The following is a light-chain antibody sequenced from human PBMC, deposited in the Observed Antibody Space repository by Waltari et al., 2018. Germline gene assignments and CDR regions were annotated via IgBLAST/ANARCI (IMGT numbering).Light chain of an antibody. CDR1: SSNIGNNY. CDR2: RND. J-gene: IGLJ3*02. CDR3: AAWDNSLGRWV. Sequence: SSNIGNNYVFWYQQLPGKAPKLLIYRNDQRPSGVPDRFSASKSVTSASLAIGGLRSEDEAIYHCAAWDNSLGRWVFGEGTKLTVL. V-gene: IGLV1-47*01.